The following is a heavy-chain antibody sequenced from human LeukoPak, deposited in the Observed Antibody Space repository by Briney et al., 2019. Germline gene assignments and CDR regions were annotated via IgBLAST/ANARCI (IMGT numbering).Heavy chain of an antibody. CDR1: RFTFSSYG. D-gene: IGHD2/OR15-2a*01. V-gene: IGHV3-7*01. J-gene: IGHJ4*02. CDR3: ARDLYGSNCFDY. CDR2: IKQDGSEK. Sequence: PGGSLRLSCAASRFTFSSYGMHWVRQAPGKGLEWVANIKQDGSEKYYVDSVKGRFTISRDNAKNSLYLRMNSLRAEDTAVYYCARDLYGSNCFDYWGQGTLVTVSS.